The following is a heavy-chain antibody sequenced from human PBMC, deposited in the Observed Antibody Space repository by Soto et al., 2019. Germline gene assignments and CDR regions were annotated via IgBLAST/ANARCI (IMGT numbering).Heavy chain of an antibody. V-gene: IGHV1-2*02. CDR2: INPNSGGT. Sequence: ASVKVSCKASGYTFTGYYMHWVRQAPGQGLEWMGWINPNSGGTNYAEKFQGRVTMTRDTSISTAYMKLSRLRSDDTAVYYCARDLKPEEDTSGYYFDYWGQGTLVTVSS. D-gene: IGHD3-22*01. J-gene: IGHJ4*02. CDR1: GYTFTGYY. CDR3: ARDLKPEEDTSGYYFDY.